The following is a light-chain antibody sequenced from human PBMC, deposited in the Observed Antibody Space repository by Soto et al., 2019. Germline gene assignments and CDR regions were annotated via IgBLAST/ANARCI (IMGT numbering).Light chain of an antibody. CDR1: SSDVGAYNS. V-gene: IGLV2-23*01. CDR3: CSSAPESTYV. J-gene: IGLJ1*01. CDR2: KGT. Sequence: SVLAQPASVSGSPGQSVTISCTGTSSDVGAYNSVSWYQQHPDKAPQLMIYKGTQRPSGVSNRFSGFTSGNAASLTISGLQAGDEADYFCCSSAPESTYVFGTGTKVTVL.